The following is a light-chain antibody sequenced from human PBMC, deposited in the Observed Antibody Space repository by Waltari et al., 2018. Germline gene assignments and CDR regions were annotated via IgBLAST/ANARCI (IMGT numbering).Light chain of an antibody. CDR1: SSNLRSST. V-gene: IGLV1-44*01. Sequence: QSVLIQPPSASGTPGQRVTISCSGGSSNLRSSTVNWYQQLPGTAPKLPIHSNDQRPSGVPDRISGSKSGTAASLAISGLQSEDEAHYFCAAWDGSLNGLVFGGGTELTVL. J-gene: IGLJ2*01. CDR3: AAWDGSLNGLV. CDR2: SND.